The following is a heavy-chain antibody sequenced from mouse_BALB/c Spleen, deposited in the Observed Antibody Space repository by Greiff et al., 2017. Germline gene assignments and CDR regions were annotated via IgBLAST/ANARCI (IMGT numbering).Heavy chain of an antibody. V-gene: IGHV2-9*02. J-gene: IGHJ4*01. Sequence: VQLQESGPGLVAPSQSLSITCTVSGFSLTSYGVHWVRQPPGKGLEWLGVIWAGGSTNYNSALMSRLSISKDNSKSQVFLKMNSLQTDDTAMYYCARDRGNDVGYYARDYWGQGTSVTVSA. CDR3: ARDRGNDVGYYARDY. D-gene: IGHD2-2*01. CDR2: IWAGGST. CDR1: GFSLTSYG.